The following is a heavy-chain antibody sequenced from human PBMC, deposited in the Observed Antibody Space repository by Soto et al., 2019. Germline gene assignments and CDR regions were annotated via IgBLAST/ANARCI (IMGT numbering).Heavy chain of an antibody. CDR3: ARHKDSTGYRPFDY. J-gene: IGHJ4*01. CDR2: IYYSGTT. V-gene: IGHV4-39*01. D-gene: IGHD3-22*01. CDR1: GGSISSSSYY. Sequence: PSETLSLTCIVSGGSISSSSYYWGWIRQPPGKGLEWIGSIYYSGTTYYNASLKSRVTISVDTSKNQFSLKLTSVTAADTAMYYCARHKDSTGYRPFDYWGHGTLVTVSS.